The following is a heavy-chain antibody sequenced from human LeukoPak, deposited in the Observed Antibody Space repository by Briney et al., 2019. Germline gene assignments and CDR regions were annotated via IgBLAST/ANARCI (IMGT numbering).Heavy chain of an antibody. J-gene: IGHJ3*02. Sequence: ASVKVSCKASGYTFTSYYMHWVRQAPGQGLEWMGIINPSGGSTSYAQKFQGRVTMTRDTSTSTVYMELSSLRSEDTAVYYCARDGDCSSTSCYNGDIFFGHAFDIWGQGTMVTVSS. V-gene: IGHV1-46*01. CDR2: INPSGGST. CDR3: ARDGDCSSTSCYNGDIFFGHAFDI. D-gene: IGHD2-2*02. CDR1: GYTFTSYY.